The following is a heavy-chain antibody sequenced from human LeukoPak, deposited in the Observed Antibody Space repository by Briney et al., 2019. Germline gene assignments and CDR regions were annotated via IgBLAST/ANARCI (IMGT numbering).Heavy chain of an antibody. D-gene: IGHD1-26*01. J-gene: IGHJ4*02. CDR3: AREDASGSYDY. CDR1: GFTVSSNY. CDR2: IYSGGST. Sequence: GGSLRLSCAASGFTVSSNYMSGVRQAPGKGLEWVSVIYSGGSTYYADSVKGRFTISRHNSKNTLYLQMNSLRAEDTAVYYCAREDASGSYDYWGQGALVTVSS. V-gene: IGHV3-53*04.